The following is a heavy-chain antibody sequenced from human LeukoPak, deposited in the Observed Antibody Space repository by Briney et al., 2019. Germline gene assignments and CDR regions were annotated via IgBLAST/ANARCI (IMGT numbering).Heavy chain of an antibody. CDR3: ARRGYSYGYGDDY. CDR1: GFTFSSYI. V-gene: IGHV3-21*01. D-gene: IGHD5-18*01. J-gene: IGHJ4*02. Sequence: NSGGSLRLSCAASGFTFSSYIMNWVRQAPGKGLEWVSSISSSSGYIYYADSVKGRFTISRDNAKNSLYLQMNSLRAEDTAVYYCARRGYSYGYGDDYWGQGTLVTVSS. CDR2: ISSSSGYI.